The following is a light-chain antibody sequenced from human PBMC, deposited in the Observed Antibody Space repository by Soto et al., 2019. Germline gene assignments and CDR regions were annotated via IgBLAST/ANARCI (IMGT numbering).Light chain of an antibody. CDR1: GSDVGDYNY. V-gene: IGLV2-14*01. CDR2: EVS. Sequence: QSALTQPASVSGSPGQSITISCTGTGSDVGDYNYVSWYQQHPGKAPKLMIYEVSNRPSGVSNRFSGSKSGNTASLTISGLQAEDEADYYCNSYTSSSTSSVIFGGGTKVTVL. J-gene: IGLJ2*01. CDR3: NSYTSSSTSSVI.